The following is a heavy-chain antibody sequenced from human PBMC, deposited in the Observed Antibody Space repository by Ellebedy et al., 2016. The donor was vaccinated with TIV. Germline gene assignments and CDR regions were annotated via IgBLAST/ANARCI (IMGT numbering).Heavy chain of an antibody. Sequence: MPGGSLRLSCTVSGGSISSSSYYWGWIRQPPGTGLEWIGGISYSGRTYYNPSLKSRVTISVDTSKNQFPLKLISVTAADTAVYYCARGSVVAGGFDYWGQGTLVTVSS. CDR1: GGSISSSSYY. V-gene: IGHV4-39*01. CDR2: ISYSGRT. D-gene: IGHD6-19*01. J-gene: IGHJ4*02. CDR3: ARGSVVAGGFDY.